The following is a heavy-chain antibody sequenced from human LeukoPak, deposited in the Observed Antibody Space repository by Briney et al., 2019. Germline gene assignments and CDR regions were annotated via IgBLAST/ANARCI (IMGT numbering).Heavy chain of an antibody. V-gene: IGHV1-8*01. CDR1: GYTFTSYD. Sequence: GASVKVSCKASGYTFTSYDINWVRQATGQGLEWMGWMNPNSGNTGYAQKFQGRVTMTRNTSISTAYMELSSLRSEDTAVYYCARDYYDSSGYYYVPHPLRYWGQGTLVTVSS. CDR3: ARDYYDSSGYYYVPHPLRY. D-gene: IGHD3-22*01. CDR2: MNPNSGNT. J-gene: IGHJ4*02.